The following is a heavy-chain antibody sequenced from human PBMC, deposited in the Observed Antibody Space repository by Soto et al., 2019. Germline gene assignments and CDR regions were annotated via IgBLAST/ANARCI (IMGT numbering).Heavy chain of an antibody. J-gene: IGHJ3*01. Sequence: QVQLQESGPGLVKPSETLSITATVAGASISNTGFYWSWIRQPPGKGLEWIGYIYSSGSTTYNSSLKSRVTISLDTSKNQVSLNLTSVTAADTATYYCPRTTGSRSLDVWGHGTMVSVSS. CDR1: GASISNTGFY. CDR2: IYSSGST. V-gene: IGHV4-61*08. CDR3: PRTTGSRSLDV. D-gene: IGHD1-1*01.